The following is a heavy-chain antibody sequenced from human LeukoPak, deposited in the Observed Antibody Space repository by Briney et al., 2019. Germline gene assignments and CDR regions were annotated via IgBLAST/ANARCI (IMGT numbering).Heavy chain of an antibody. V-gene: IGHV3-23*01. CDR1: GFTFTNYA. J-gene: IGHJ4*02. Sequence: PGGSLRLSCAASGFTFTNYAMSWVRQAPGKGLEWVSAISGSGGSTFYADSVKGRFTISRDNSKNTLYLQMNSLRAEDTAIYYCANPIKLLPHYWGQGTLVTVSS. D-gene: IGHD5-18*01. CDR3: ANPIKLLPHY. CDR2: ISGSGGST.